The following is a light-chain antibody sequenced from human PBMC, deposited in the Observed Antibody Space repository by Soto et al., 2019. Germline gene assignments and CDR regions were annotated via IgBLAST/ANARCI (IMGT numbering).Light chain of an antibody. CDR1: RTIRNY. Sequence: DIPMTQSPSSLSASVGDSVTISCRASRTIRNYLNWYQQKPGKAPKLLIYASSSLHGGVPSRFVGSGSGTDFTLTVSGVQPEYFATYFCQQGHSTPYTVGQGT. CDR3: QQGHSTPYT. V-gene: IGKV1-39*01. J-gene: IGKJ2*01. CDR2: ASS.